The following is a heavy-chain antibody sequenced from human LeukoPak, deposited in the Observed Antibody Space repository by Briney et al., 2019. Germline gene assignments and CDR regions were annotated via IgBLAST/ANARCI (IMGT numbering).Heavy chain of an antibody. V-gene: IGHV3-33*06. Sequence: GGSLRLSCAASGFTFSSYGMHWVRQAPGKGLEWVALIWYDGSNKYCADSVKGRFTISRDNSKNILYLQMNSLRAEDTAVYYCAKADGLYSSTCYYFDYWGQGNLVTVSS. CDR2: IWYDGSNK. CDR1: GFTFSSYG. J-gene: IGHJ4*02. D-gene: IGHD6-13*01. CDR3: AKADGLYSSTCYYFDY.